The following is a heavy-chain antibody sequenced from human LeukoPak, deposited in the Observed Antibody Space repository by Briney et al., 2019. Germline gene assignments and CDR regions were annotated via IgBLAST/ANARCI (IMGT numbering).Heavy chain of an antibody. CDR2: IKQDGSEK. CDR1: GFTFSSYW. D-gene: IGHD4-17*01. J-gene: IGHJ4*02. CDR3: ARDRGGGHGELDY. Sequence: PGGSLRLSCAASGFTFSSYWMSWVRQAPGKGLEWVANIKQDGSEKYYVDSVKGRFTISRDNAKNSLYLQMNSLRAEDTAVYYCARDRGGGHGELDYWGQGTLVTVSS. V-gene: IGHV3-7*01.